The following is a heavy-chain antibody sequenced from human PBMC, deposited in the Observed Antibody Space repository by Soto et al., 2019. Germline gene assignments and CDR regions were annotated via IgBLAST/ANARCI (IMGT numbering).Heavy chain of an antibody. Sequence: SETLSLTCTVSGGSISSYYWSWIRQPPGKGLEWIGYIYYSGSTNYNPSLKSRIIINPDTSKNQFSLHLNSVTPEDTAVYYCVRLIGNSWLDFWGQGTLVTVSS. CDR2: IYYSGST. J-gene: IGHJ5*01. V-gene: IGHV4-59*08. CDR3: VRLIGNSWLDF. D-gene: IGHD1-26*01. CDR1: GGSISSYY.